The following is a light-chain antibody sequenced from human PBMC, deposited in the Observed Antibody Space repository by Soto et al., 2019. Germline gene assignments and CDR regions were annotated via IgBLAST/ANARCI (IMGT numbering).Light chain of an antibody. CDR2: DAS. V-gene: IGKV1-5*01. Sequence: DIQMTQSPSTLSTSVGDRVTITCRASQSISRWVAWYQQKPGKAPKLLIYDASNLESGVPARFSGSGSGTEFSLTIRSLQPDDFATYYCQQYDSYWTFGQGAKVDI. CDR1: QSISRW. CDR3: QQYDSYWT. J-gene: IGKJ1*01.